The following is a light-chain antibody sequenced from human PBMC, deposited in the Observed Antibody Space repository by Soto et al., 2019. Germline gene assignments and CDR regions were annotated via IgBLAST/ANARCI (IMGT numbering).Light chain of an antibody. J-gene: IGKJ2*01. Sequence: EIVMTQSPATLSVSPGERATLSCRASQSVGRNLAWYQQKPGQAPRLLIYGASTRATGIPARFSGSGSGTEFTLTISSLQSEDFAVHYCQQYNNGPYTFGQGTKVDIK. CDR2: GAS. V-gene: IGKV3-15*01. CDR1: QSVGRN. CDR3: QQYNNGPYT.